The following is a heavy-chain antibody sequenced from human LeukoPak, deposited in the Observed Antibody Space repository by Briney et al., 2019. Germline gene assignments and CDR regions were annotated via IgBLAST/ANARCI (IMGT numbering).Heavy chain of an antibody. D-gene: IGHD3-10*01. CDR3: ARDYFGSGTYYPYQYYGMDV. V-gene: IGHV3-23*01. CDR1: GLNFRAYG. CDR2: ISGSGDST. J-gene: IGHJ6*02. Sequence: GGSLKLSCAASGLNFRAYGMSWVRQAPGKGLEWVSTISGSGDSTYHADSVKGRFTISRDNSKNTLSLQMNSLRAEDTAVYFCARDYFGSGTYYPYQYYGMDVWGQGTTVTVSS.